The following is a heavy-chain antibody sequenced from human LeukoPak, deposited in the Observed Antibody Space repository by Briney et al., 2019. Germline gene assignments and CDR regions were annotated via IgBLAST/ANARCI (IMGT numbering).Heavy chain of an antibody. CDR2: MNPNSGNT. CDR1: GYTFSAYD. D-gene: IGHD3-22*01. J-gene: IGHJ4*02. Sequence: ASVKVSCKASGYTFSAYDINWVRQATGQGLEWMGWMNPNSGNTGFAQKFQGRVTMTRDASINTAYMELSNLRSEDTAVYYCARVSQTPAYYYTSGYYYHGYWGQGTRVTVSS. CDR3: ARVSQTPAYYYTSGYYYHGY. V-gene: IGHV1-8*01.